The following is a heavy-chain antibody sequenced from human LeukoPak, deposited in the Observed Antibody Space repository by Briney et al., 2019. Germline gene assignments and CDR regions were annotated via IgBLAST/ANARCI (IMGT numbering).Heavy chain of an antibody. Sequence: GGSLRLSRAASEFTFSSYSMNWVPQAPGNGLGGVSYISRSSSTIYYADSVKGRFTISRDNAKNSLYLQMNSLRDEDTAVYYCARDQTPHYYDSSGYYRNDAFDIWGQGTMVTVSS. CDR2: ISRSSSTI. J-gene: IGHJ3*02. CDR3: ARDQTPHYYDSSGYYRNDAFDI. D-gene: IGHD3-22*01. V-gene: IGHV3-48*02. CDR1: EFTFSSYS.